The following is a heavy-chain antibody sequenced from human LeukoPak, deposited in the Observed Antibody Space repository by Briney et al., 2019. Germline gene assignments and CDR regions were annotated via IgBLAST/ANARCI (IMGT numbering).Heavy chain of an antibody. D-gene: IGHD3-10*01. CDR2: ISGSGSTI. Sequence: SLRRSCAASGFTFSSYEMSWVRQAPGKGLEWVSYISGSGSTIYYADSVQGRFTISRDNAKNSLNLQMNSLRAEDTAVYYCVREGAPSGRFHYYYYYMDVWGKGTTVTVSS. CDR3: VREGAPSGRFHYYYYYMDV. V-gene: IGHV3-48*03. J-gene: IGHJ6*03. CDR1: GFTFSSYE.